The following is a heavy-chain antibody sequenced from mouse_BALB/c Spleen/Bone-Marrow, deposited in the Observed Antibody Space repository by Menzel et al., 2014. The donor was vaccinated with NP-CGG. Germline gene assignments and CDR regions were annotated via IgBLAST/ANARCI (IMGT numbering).Heavy chain of an antibody. Sequence: QVQLKQSGPELVRPGVSVKISCTGSGYTFTDYAMHWVKQSHAKSLEWIGVISTYSGNTNYNQKFQGKATMTVDKSSSTAYMELARLTSDDSAIYYCPSYGSSYYAMDYWGQGTSVTVSS. J-gene: IGHJ4*01. CDR2: ISTYSGNT. CDR1: GYTFTDYA. CDR3: PSYGSSYYAMDY. V-gene: IGHV1-67*01. D-gene: IGHD1-1*01.